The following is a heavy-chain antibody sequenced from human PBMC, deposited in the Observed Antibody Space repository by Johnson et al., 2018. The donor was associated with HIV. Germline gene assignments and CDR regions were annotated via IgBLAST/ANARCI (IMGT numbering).Heavy chain of an antibody. Sequence: QVQLVESGGGVVQPGRSLRLSCAASGFTFSSYGMHWVRQAPGKGLEWVSGINWNGGSTGYADSVKGRFTISRDNSKNTMYLQMNGLRAEDTAVYYCERGGWELQGREAFDFWGQGTMVTVSS. D-gene: IGHD1-26*01. J-gene: IGHJ3*01. CDR3: ERGGWELQGREAFDF. CDR1: GFTFSSYG. V-gene: IGHV3-NL1*01. CDR2: INWNGGST.